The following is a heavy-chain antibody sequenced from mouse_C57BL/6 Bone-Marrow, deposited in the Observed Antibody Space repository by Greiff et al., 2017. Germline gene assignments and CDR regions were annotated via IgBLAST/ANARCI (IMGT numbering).Heavy chain of an antibody. Sequence: VKLMESGPGLVQPSQSLSITCTVSGFSLTSYGVHWVRQSPGKGLEWLGVIWRGGSTDYNAAFMSRLSITKDNSKSQVFFKMNSLQADDTAIYYCASMIKNPYWYFDVWGTGTTVTVSS. CDR1: GFSLTSYG. J-gene: IGHJ1*03. V-gene: IGHV2-5*01. CDR2: IWRGGST. CDR3: ASMIKNPYWYFDV. D-gene: IGHD2-4*01.